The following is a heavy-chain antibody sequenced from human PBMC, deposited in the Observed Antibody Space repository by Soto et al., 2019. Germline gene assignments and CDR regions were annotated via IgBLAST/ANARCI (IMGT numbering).Heavy chain of an antibody. CDR1: GFTFSDYY. CDR3: AREARANGMDV. Sequence: GGSLRLSCAASGFTFSDYYMSWIRQAPGKGLEWVSYISSICIYTNYADFVKGRFTISRDNAKNSLYLQMNSLRAEDTAVYYCAREARANGMDVWGQGTTVTVSS. D-gene: IGHD5-12*01. J-gene: IGHJ6*02. V-gene: IGHV3-11*06. CDR2: ISSICIYT.